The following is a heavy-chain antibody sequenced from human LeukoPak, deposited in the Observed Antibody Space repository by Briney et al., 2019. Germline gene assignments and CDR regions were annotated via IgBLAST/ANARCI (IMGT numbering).Heavy chain of an antibody. Sequence: ASVKVSCKASGYTFTTYDINWVRQATGQGLEWMAWMNPNSGNTGYAQKFQGRVTMTRNTSISTAYMELSSLRSEYTAVYYCARVAGNCGGDCYRLVYWGQGTLVTVAS. J-gene: IGHJ4*02. CDR1: GYTFTTYD. CDR3: ARVAGNCGGDCYRLVY. CDR2: MNPNSGNT. D-gene: IGHD2-21*01. V-gene: IGHV1-8*01.